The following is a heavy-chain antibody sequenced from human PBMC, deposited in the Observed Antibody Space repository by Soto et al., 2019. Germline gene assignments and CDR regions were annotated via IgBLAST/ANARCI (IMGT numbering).Heavy chain of an antibody. Sequence: GGSLRLSCAASGFTFSSYAMHWVRQAPGKGLEWVAVISYDGSNKYYADSVKGRFTISRDNSKNTLYLQMNSLRAEDTAVYYCARDPVKQWQHGLGAFDIWGQGTMVTVSS. V-gene: IGHV3-30-3*01. J-gene: IGHJ3*02. CDR2: ISYDGSNK. D-gene: IGHD6-19*01. CDR1: GFTFSSYA. CDR3: ARDPVKQWQHGLGAFDI.